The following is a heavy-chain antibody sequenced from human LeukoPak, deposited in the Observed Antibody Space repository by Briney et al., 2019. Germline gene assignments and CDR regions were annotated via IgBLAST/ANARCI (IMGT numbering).Heavy chain of an antibody. Sequence: SQTLSLTCAISGDSVSINSAAWNWIRQSPSRGLEWLGRTYQRSKWYNDYAVSVKSRITVNPDISKNQFSLQLNSVTPEDTAVYYCARSPSPYSSGWYFDYWGQGTLVTVSS. V-gene: IGHV6-1*01. CDR1: GDSVSINSAA. J-gene: IGHJ4*02. CDR2: TYQRSKWYN. CDR3: ARSPSPYSSGWYFDY. D-gene: IGHD6-19*01.